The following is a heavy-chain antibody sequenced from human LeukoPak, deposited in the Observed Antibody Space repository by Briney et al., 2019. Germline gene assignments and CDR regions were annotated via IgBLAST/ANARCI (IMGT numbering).Heavy chain of an antibody. CDR1: GGSISSSSYY. CDR3: ARAGQTMVRGVTYYYYYGMDV. J-gene: IGHJ6*02. D-gene: IGHD3-10*01. V-gene: IGHV4-39*07. Sequence: SETLSLTCTVSGGSISSSSYYWGWIRQPPGKGLEWIGSIYYSGSTYYNPSLKSRVTISVDTSKNQFSLKLSSVTAADTAVYYCARAGQTMVRGVTYYYYYGMDVWGQGTTVTVPS. CDR2: IYYSGST.